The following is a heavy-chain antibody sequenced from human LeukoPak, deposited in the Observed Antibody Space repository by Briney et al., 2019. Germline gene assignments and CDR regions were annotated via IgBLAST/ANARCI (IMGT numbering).Heavy chain of an antibody. D-gene: IGHD3-10*01. Sequence: SETLSLTCTVSDGAIAGYSWIWIRQPPGKGLEWIGYIYYSGDTNYNPSLQSRVTVSVDTSKNQFSLKLTSVTAADTAVYYCVRGPYGSGISNWFDPWGQGTLVIVSS. CDR1: DGAIAGYS. J-gene: IGHJ5*02. CDR2: IYYSGDT. CDR3: VRGPYGSGISNWFDP. V-gene: IGHV4-59*01.